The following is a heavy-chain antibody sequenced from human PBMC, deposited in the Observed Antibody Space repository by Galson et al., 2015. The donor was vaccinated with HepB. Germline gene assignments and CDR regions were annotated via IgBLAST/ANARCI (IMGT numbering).Heavy chain of an antibody. CDR2: VNPSDSYT. J-gene: IGHJ6*02. Sequence: QSGAEVKKPGESLSISCQGSGYGFTDYWISWVRQMPGKGLEWMGRVNPSDSYTKYSPSFHGHVTMSTDKSISTAYLQWSSLKASDTAMYYCARHMSYGMDVWGQGTTVTVSS. CDR3: ARHMSYGMDV. CDR1: GYGFTDYW. V-gene: IGHV5-10-1*01.